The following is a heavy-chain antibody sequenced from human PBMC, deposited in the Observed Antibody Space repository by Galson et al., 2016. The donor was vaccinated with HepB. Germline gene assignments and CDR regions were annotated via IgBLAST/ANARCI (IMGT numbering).Heavy chain of an antibody. CDR2: ISYDGNNR. J-gene: IGHJ6*02. CDR3: ARDRGLLHYYYGMDV. Sequence: SLRLSCATSGFTFNNYGINWVRQAPGKRLEWVAVISYDGNNRHFADAVKGRFTISRDSSANTVYLQMNSLRADDTAVYFCARDRGLLHYYYGMDVWGQGTTVTVSS. CDR1: GFTFNNYG. V-gene: IGHV3-33*08. D-gene: IGHD4-17*01.